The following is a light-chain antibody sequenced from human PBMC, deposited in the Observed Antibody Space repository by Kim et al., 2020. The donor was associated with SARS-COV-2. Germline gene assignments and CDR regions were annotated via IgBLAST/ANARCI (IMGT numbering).Light chain of an antibody. Sequence: RRFTIFCSGSSSNTGTKTVNWYQQLPGTAPNLLIYTNNQRPSGVPDRFSGSKSGTSASLAVSGLQPEDEADYYCAAWDDNLTGWVFGGGTKLTVL. CDR3: AAWDDNLTGWV. V-gene: IGLV1-44*01. CDR2: TNN. CDR1: SSNTGTKT. J-gene: IGLJ3*02.